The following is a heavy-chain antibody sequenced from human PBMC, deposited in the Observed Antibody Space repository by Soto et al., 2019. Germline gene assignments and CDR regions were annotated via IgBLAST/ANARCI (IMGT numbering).Heavy chain of an antibody. J-gene: IGHJ5*02. CDR1: GFTFSSYS. V-gene: IGHV3-48*02. Sequence: EVQLVESGGGLVQPGGSLRLSCAASGFTFSSYSMNWVRQAPGKGLEWVSYISSSSSTIYYADSVKGRFTISRDNAKDSLYLQMTRLRDEDTAVYYCARERAVGIAVALNWFDPWGQGTLVTVSS. CDR2: ISSSSSTI. CDR3: ARERAVGIAVALNWFDP. D-gene: IGHD6-19*01.